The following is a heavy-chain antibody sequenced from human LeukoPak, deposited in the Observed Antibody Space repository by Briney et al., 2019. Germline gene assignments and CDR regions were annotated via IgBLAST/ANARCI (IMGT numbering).Heavy chain of an antibody. Sequence: ASVKVSCKGSGYTFTDYYMHWVRQAPGRGLEWMAKINPNSGATAYAERFQGRVTLTRDTSISTMYMELRTLTSGDTAVYYCARPSDYGDYIDYWGQGTPVTVSS. CDR3: ARPSDYGDYIDY. D-gene: IGHD4-17*01. J-gene: IGHJ4*02. CDR2: INPNSGAT. V-gene: IGHV1-2*02. CDR1: GYTFTDYY.